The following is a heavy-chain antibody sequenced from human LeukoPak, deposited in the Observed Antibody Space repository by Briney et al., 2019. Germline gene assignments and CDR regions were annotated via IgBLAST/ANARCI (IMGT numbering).Heavy chain of an antibody. CDR2: INTDGTVT. Sequence: GGSLRLSCAASGFTFSKYLMLWVRQAPGKGRESVSRINTDGTVTTYADPVKGRFTVSRDNADNTMFLQMNSVRGGDTAVYYCATKQWLAPPPDSWGQGTPVTVSS. CDR3: ATKQWLAPPPDS. J-gene: IGHJ4*02. D-gene: IGHD6-19*01. V-gene: IGHV3-74*01. CDR1: GFTFSKYL.